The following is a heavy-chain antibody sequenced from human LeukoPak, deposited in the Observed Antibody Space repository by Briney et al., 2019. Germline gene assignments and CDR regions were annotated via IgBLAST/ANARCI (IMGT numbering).Heavy chain of an antibody. CDR2: IKQDGSET. Sequence: GGSLRLSCAASGLAFANFWMSCVRQAPGKGPECVANIKQDGSETYYLDSVKGRFTGSRDNAKDSLYLQMNTLRPEDTAVYYCARDPQYSEDDTSTFETWGQGTLVTVSS. CDR1: GLAFANFW. J-gene: IGHJ5*02. V-gene: IGHV3-7*01. CDR3: ARDPQYSEDDTSTFET. D-gene: IGHD2-2*01.